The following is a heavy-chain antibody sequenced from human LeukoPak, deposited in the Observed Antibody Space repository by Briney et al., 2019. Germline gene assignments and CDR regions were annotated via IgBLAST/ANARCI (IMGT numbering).Heavy chain of an antibody. CDR3: ARDLPSGWYYFDY. V-gene: IGHV3-33*01. J-gene: IGHJ4*02. D-gene: IGHD6-19*01. Sequence: GGSLRLSCAAPGFTFSSYGMHWVRQAPGKGLEWVAVIWYDGSNKYYADSVKGRFTISRDNAKNSLYLQMNSLRAEDTAVYYCARDLPSGWYYFDYWGQGTLVTVSS. CDR1: GFTFSSYG. CDR2: IWYDGSNK.